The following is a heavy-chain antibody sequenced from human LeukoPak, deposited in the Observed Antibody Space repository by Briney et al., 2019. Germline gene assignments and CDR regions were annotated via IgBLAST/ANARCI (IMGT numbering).Heavy chain of an antibody. Sequence: GESLKISSKGSGYSFTNYWIGWVRQMPGKGLEWMGIVYPGDSDARYSPSFQGQVSISADKSINTAYLQWSSLKASDTAMYYCARLAGHYYDSSSYIGYWGQGTLVTVSS. D-gene: IGHD3-22*01. CDR1: GYSFTNYW. J-gene: IGHJ4*02. V-gene: IGHV5-51*01. CDR2: VYPGDSDA. CDR3: ARLAGHYYDSSSYIGY.